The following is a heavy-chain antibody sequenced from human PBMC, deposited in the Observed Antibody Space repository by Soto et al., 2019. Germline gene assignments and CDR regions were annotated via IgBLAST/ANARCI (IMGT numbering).Heavy chain of an antibody. D-gene: IGHD5-18*01. J-gene: IGHJ4*02. V-gene: IGHV4-59*01. CDR3: ARDNGYSYGNNLDH. CDR2: IYYSGST. Sequence: PSENLSLTCTVSGGSISSYYWSWIRQPPGKGLEWIGYIYYSGSTNYNPSLKSRVTISVDTSKNQFSLKLTSVTAADTAVYYCARDNGYSYGNNLDHWGKGTLVTLSS. CDR1: GGSISSYY.